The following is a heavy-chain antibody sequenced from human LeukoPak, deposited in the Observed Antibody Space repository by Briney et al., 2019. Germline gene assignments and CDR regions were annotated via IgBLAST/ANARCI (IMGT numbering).Heavy chain of an antibody. CDR3: AREFEYSSSPHFDY. D-gene: IGHD6-6*01. V-gene: IGHV1-18*04. CDR1: GYTFTGYY. J-gene: IGHJ4*02. Sequence: ASVKVSCKASGYTFTGYYMHWVRQAPGQGLEWMGWISAYNGNTNYAQKLQGRVTMTTDTSTSTAYMELRSLRSDDTAVYYCAREFEYSSSPHFDYWGQGTLVTVSS. CDR2: ISAYNGNT.